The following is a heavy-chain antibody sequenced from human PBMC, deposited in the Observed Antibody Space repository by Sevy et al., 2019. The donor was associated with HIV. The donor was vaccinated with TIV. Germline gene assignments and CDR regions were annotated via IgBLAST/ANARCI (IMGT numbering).Heavy chain of an antibody. Sequence: GGSLRLSCAASGFTFSSYTMHWVRQAPGKGLEWVANIIYDGSMIYYADSVKGRFTISRDNSKNTLYLQMNSLSAEDTAVYYCARDQHDYAGNVRTGWFDPWGQGILVTVSS. CDR2: IIYDGSMI. V-gene: IGHV3-30-3*01. CDR1: GFTFSSYT. J-gene: IGHJ5*02. D-gene: IGHD4-17*01. CDR3: ARDQHDYAGNVRTGWFDP.